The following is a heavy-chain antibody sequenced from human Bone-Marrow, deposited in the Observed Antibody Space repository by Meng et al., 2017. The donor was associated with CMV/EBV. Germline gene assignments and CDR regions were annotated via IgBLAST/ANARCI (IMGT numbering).Heavy chain of an antibody. J-gene: IGHJ5*02. Sequence: TVSGGSVSSGSYYWSWIRQPPGKGLEWIGYIYYSGSTNYNPSLKSRVTISVDTSKNQFSLKLSSVTAADTAVYYCARREVTTWFDPWGQGTLVTVSS. D-gene: IGHD4-11*01. CDR2: IYYSGST. CDR3: ARREVTTWFDP. V-gene: IGHV4-61*01. CDR1: GGSVSSGSYY.